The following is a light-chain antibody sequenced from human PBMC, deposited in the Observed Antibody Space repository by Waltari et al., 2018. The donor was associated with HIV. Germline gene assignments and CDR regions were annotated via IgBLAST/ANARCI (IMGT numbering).Light chain of an antibody. Sequence: EIVMTQSPATLSVSPGERATLSCRASQSVSSNLAWYQQKPGQAPRLLIYGASTRATGIPARFSGSGSGTYFTLTISSLQSEDFAVYYCQQYNNWPAWTFGQGTKVEIK. CDR2: GAS. CDR1: QSVSSN. CDR3: QQYNNWPAWT. V-gene: IGKV3-15*01. J-gene: IGKJ1*01.